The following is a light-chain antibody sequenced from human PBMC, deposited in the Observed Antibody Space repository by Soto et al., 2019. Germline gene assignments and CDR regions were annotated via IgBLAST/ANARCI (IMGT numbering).Light chain of an antibody. J-gene: IGKJ1*01. Sequence: DIVMTQSPLSLPVTPGEPASISCRSSQSLLHSNGYNYLDWYLQKPGQSPQLLIYLGSNRSSGVPDRFSGSGSGTDFTLKISRVEAEDVGVYYCMQALQTPTFGQGTNVDIK. V-gene: IGKV2-28*01. CDR1: QSLLHSNGYNY. CDR2: LGS. CDR3: MQALQTPT.